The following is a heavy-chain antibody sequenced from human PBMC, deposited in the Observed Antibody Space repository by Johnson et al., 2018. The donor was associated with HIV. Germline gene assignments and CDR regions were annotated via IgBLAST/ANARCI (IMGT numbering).Heavy chain of an antibody. Sequence: VQLVESGGGVVQPGRSLRLSCAASGFTFSGYGMHWVRQAPGKGLEWVSGINWNGGSTGYADSVKGRFTISRDNAKNSLYLQMNGLRAEDTALYYCAKEDGAARAFDIWGQGTMVTVSS. CDR3: AKEDGAARAFDI. J-gene: IGHJ3*02. CDR1: GFTFSGYG. D-gene: IGHD6-6*01. CDR2: INWNGGST. V-gene: IGHV3-20*04.